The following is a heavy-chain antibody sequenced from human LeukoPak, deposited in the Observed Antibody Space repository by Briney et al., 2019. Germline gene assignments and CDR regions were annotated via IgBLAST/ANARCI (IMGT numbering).Heavy chain of an antibody. CDR1: GYSFSSYW. J-gene: IGHJ6*02. CDR3: ARSWDGPYYYYGMDV. Sequence: GESLKISCKGSGYSFSSYWIGWVRQMPGKGLEWMGIIYPGDSHTRYSPSFQGQVTISADKSISTAYLQWTSLKASDTAMYYCARSWDGPYYYYGMDVWGQGTTVTISS. V-gene: IGHV5-51*01. CDR2: IYPGDSHT. D-gene: IGHD5-24*01.